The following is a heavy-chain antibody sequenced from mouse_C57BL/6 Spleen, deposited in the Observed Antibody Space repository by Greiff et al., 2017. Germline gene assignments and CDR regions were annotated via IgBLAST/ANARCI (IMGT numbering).Heavy chain of an antibody. V-gene: IGHV1-64*01. D-gene: IGHD4-1*01. CDR2: IHPNSGST. Sequence: VQLQQPGAELVKPGASVKLSCKASGYTFTSYWMHWVKQRPGQGLEWIGMIHPNSGSTNYNEKFKSKATLTVDKSSSTAYMQLSSLTSEDSAVXYCARSQLTGTEGFDYWGQGTTLTVSS. CDR1: GYTFTSYW. CDR3: ARSQLTGTEGFDY. J-gene: IGHJ2*01.